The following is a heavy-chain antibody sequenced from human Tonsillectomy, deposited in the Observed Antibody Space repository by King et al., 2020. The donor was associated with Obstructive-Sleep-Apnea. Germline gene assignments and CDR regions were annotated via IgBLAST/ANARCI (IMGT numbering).Heavy chain of an antibody. Sequence: VQLVESGGGLVQPGGSLRLSCAASGFTLSSYWMHWVRQAPGKGLVWVSRINIDGCPPNNADSVKGRFTISRDNAKNTLYLQMNSLRAEDTAVYYCARAMRGSFDYWGRGTLVTVPS. D-gene: IGHD3-22*01. CDR2: INIDGCPP. V-gene: IGHV3-74*01. J-gene: IGHJ4*02. CDR3: ARAMRGSFDY. CDR1: GFTLSSYW.